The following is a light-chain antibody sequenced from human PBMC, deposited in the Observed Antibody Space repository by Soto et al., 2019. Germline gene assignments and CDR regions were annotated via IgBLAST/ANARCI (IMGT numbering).Light chain of an antibody. CDR1: QSIGTY. V-gene: IGKV1-8*01. CDR2: AAS. Sequence: AIRMTQSPSSFSASTGDRVTITCRASQSIGTYLAWYQQIPGRAPKLLIFAASTLQRGVPSRVSGSGSGTDFTLTISRLHSEDFATYSCHQSYISPPTVGGGTKVEIK. J-gene: IGKJ4*01. CDR3: HQSYISPPT.